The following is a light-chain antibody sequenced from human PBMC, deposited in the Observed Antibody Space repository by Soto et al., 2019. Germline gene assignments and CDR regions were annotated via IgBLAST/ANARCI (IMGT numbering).Light chain of an antibody. CDR2: EVR. CDR1: SSDFGNDNL. CDR3: SSYTSDNILYV. V-gene: IGLV2-14*02. Sequence: QSVLTQPASVSGSPGQSITISCTGTSSDFGNDNLVSWYQQHPGKVPKLILFEVRNRPSGVSNRFSGSKSGNTASLTISGLQAEDEADYYCSSYTSDNILYVFGTGTKVTVL. J-gene: IGLJ1*01.